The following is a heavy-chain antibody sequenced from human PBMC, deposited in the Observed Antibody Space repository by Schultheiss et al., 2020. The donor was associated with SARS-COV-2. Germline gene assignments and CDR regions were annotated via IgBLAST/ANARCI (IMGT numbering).Heavy chain of an antibody. Sequence: SGPTLVKPTQTLTLTCTVSGFSLSNARMGVSWIRQPPGKALEWLAVIYWDDDKRYSPSLKSRLTITKDTSKNQVVLTMTNMDPVDTATYYCAHSVYCSSTSCYGGGDNWFDPWGQGTLVTVSS. CDR3: AHSVYCSSTSCYGGGDNWFDP. V-gene: IGHV2-5*02. CDR1: GFSLSNARMG. D-gene: IGHD2-2*01. J-gene: IGHJ5*02. CDR2: IYWDDDK.